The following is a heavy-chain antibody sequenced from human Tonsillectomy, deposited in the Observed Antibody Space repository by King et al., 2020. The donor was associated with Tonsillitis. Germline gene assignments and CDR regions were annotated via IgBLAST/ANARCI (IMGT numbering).Heavy chain of an antibody. D-gene: IGHD2-15*01. CDR3: ARGPQYCSGGSCYSEYFDY. CDR1: RGSISSGGYS. CDR2: IYHSGST. Sequence: QLQESGSGLVKPSQTLSLTCAVSRGSISSGGYSWSWIRQPPGKGLEWIGYIYHSGSTYYNPSLKSRVTISVDRSKNQFSLKLSSVTAADTAVYYCARGPQYCSGGSCYSEYFDYWGQGTLVTVSS. J-gene: IGHJ4*02. V-gene: IGHV4-30-2*01.